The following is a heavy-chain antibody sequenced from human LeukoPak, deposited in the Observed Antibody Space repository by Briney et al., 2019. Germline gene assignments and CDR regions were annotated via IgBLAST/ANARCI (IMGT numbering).Heavy chain of an antibody. CDR2: ISGYNGNT. D-gene: IGHD6-19*01. V-gene: IGHV1-18*01. J-gene: IGHJ4*02. Sequence: ASVKVSCKASGGTFSSYAISWVRQAPGQGLEWMGWISGYNGNTNYAQKLQGRVTMTTDTSTSTACMELRSLRSDDTAVYYCAREEVRRAVAGYFDYWGQGTLVTVSS. CDR3: AREEVRRAVAGYFDY. CDR1: GGTFSSYA.